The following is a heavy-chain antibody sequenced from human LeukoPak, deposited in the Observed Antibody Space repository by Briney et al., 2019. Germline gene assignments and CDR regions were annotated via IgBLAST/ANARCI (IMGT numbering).Heavy chain of an antibody. CDR3: ARDFYYDSSGYYDALDI. V-gene: IGHV4-31*03. Sequence: SQTLSLTCTVSGGSVSSGGYYWSWIRQHPGKALEWLGYIYYSGSTFYNPSLESRLIISVDTAKNQFSLKLSSVTAADTAVYYCARDFYYDSSGYYDALDIWGQGTMVTVSS. J-gene: IGHJ3*02. CDR1: GGSVSSGGYY. CDR2: IYYSGST. D-gene: IGHD3-22*01.